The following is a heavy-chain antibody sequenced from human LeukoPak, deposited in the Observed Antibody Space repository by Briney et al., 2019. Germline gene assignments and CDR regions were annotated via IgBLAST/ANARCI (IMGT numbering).Heavy chain of an antibody. CDR2: ISGSGGST. V-gene: IGHV3-23*01. CDR3: ATGDYDYIWGSYRSGLDY. Sequence: PGGSLRLSCAASGFTFSSYAMSWVRQAPGKGLEWVSAISGSGGSTYYADSVKGRFTISRDNSENTLYLQMNSLRAEDTAVYYCATGDYDYIWGSYRSGLDYWGQGTLVTVSS. CDR1: GFTFSSYA. J-gene: IGHJ4*02. D-gene: IGHD3-16*02.